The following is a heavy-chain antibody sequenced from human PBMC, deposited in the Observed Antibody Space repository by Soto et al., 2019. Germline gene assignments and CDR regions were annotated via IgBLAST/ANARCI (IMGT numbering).Heavy chain of an antibody. Sequence: GASVKVSCKASGYTFTSYGISWVRQAPGQGLEWMGWISAYNGNTNYAQKLQGRVTMTTDTSTSTAYMELRSLRSDDTAVYYCARDAIAVAADILHWIDPWGQGTLVTVSS. J-gene: IGHJ5*02. V-gene: IGHV1-18*01. D-gene: IGHD6-19*01. CDR1: GYTFTSYG. CDR3: ARDAIAVAADILHWIDP. CDR2: ISAYNGNT.